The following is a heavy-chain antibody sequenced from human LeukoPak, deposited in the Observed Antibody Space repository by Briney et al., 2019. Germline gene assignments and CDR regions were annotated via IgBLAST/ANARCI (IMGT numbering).Heavy chain of an antibody. D-gene: IGHD3-10*01. CDR2: INTNTGNP. Sequence: ASVKVSCKASGYTFTSYAMNWVRQAPGQGLEWMGWINTNTGNPTYAQGFTGRFVFSLDTSVSTAYLQISSLKAEDTAVYYCARVGITMVRGVTWWFDPWGQGTLVTVSS. CDR3: ARVGITMVRGVTWWFDP. CDR1: GYTFTSYA. V-gene: IGHV7-4-1*02. J-gene: IGHJ5*02.